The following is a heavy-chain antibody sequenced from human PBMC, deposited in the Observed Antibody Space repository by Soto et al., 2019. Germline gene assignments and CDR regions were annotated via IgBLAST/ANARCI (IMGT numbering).Heavy chain of an antibody. CDR3: ARVLSTIFGVRHNWFDP. V-gene: IGHV1-46*01. Sequence: ASVKVSCKASGYIFTSYYLHWLRQAPGQGLEWMGIINPGGGSTSYAQKFQGRVTMTRDTSTSTLYMELSSLRSEDTAVYYCARVLSTIFGVRHNWFDPWGQGTLVTVSS. CDR2: INPGGGST. J-gene: IGHJ5*02. D-gene: IGHD3-3*01. CDR1: GYIFTSYY.